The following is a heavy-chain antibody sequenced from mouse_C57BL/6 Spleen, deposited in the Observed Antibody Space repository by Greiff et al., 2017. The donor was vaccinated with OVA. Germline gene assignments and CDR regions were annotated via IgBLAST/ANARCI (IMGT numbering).Heavy chain of an antibody. V-gene: IGHV5-6*02. D-gene: IGHD1-1*01. J-gene: IGHJ3*01. CDR1: GFTFSSYG. CDR3: ARRGNYYGSSYEAWFAY. Sequence: DVKLVESGGDLVKPGGSLKLSCAASGFTFSSYGMSWVRQTPDKRLEWVATISSGGSYTYYPDSVKGRFTISRDNAKNTRYLQMSRLKSEDTAMYYCARRGNYYGSSYEAWFAYWGQGTLVTVSA. CDR2: ISSGGSYT.